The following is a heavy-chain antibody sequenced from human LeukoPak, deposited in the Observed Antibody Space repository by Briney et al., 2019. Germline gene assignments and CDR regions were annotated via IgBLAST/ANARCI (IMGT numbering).Heavy chain of an antibody. Sequence: GGSLRLSCAAFGFTFSDYYMSWIRQAPGKGLEWVSYISSSGSTIYYADSVKGRFTISRDNAKNSLYLQMNSLRAEDTAVYYCASMYYYGSGSYWPETRTYYFDYWGQGTLVTVSS. CDR1: GFTFSDYY. J-gene: IGHJ4*02. CDR3: ASMYYYGSGSYWPETRTYYFDY. V-gene: IGHV3-11*01. D-gene: IGHD3-10*01. CDR2: ISSSGSTI.